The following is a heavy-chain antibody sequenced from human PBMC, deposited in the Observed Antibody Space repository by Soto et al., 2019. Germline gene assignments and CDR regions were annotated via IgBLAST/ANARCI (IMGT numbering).Heavy chain of an antibody. V-gene: IGHV4-31*03. CDR2: IYVTGAV. D-gene: IGHD2-21*01. J-gene: IGHJ5*02. CDR3: ARLRIATNNYKWFDP. CDR1: GASLNIGNYY. Sequence: KPSETLSLTCSVSGASLNIGNYYLSWIRQVPGKGLEWIGHIYVTGAVDYNPSLRDRITISQDTSERQFSLNLRLVTAADTAVYYCARLRIATNNYKWFDPWGQGTLVTVSS.